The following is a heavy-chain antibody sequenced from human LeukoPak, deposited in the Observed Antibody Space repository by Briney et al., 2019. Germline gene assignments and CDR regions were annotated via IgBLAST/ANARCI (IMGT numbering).Heavy chain of an antibody. J-gene: IGHJ6*03. CDR1: GYTFTSYG. V-gene: IGHV1-18*01. CDR2: ISAYNGNT. CDR3: AIDSLGYYDSSGYYPSNYYYYMDV. D-gene: IGHD3-22*01. Sequence: GASVKVSCKASGYTFTSYGISWVRQAPGQGLEWMGWISAYNGNTNYAQKLQGRVTMTTDTSTSTAYMELRSLRSDDTAVYYCAIDSLGYYDSSGYYPSNYYYYMDVWGKGTPVTVSS.